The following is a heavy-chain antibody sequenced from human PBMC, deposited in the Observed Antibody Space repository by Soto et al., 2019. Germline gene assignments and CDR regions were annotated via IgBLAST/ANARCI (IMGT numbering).Heavy chain of an antibody. V-gene: IGHV3-23*01. CDR3: AKDGGPHDYGDYRPNYYYYYMDV. J-gene: IGHJ6*03. CDR1: GFTFSSYA. D-gene: IGHD4-17*01. CDR2: ISGSGGST. Sequence: GGSLRLSCAASGFTFSSYAMSWVRQAPGKGLEWVSAISGSGGSTYYADSVKGRFTISRDNSKNTLYLQMNSLRAEDTAVYYCAKDGGPHDYGDYRPNYYYYYMDVWGKGTTVTVSS.